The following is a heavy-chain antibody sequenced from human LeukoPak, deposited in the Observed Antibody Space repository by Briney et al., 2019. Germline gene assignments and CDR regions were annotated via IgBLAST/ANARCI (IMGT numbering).Heavy chain of an antibody. J-gene: IGHJ4*02. CDR2: ISSLSNYI. CDR1: GFTFSGYS. V-gene: IGHV3-21*01. Sequence: GGSLRLSCAASGFTFSGYSMNWVRQAPGKGLEWVSSISSLSNYIYYEDSVKGRFTISRDYAKNSLYLQMNSLRVEDTAVYYCAKLAKYFYGSETYYFFEHWGQGTPVTASS. D-gene: IGHD3-10*01. CDR3: AKLAKYFYGSETYYFFEH.